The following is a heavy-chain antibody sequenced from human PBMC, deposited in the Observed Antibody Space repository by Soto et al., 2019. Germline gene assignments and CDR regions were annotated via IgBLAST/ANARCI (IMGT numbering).Heavy chain of an antibody. CDR3: AHTQGIVLVPAAIWY. CDR1: GFTFSSYA. Sequence: VGSLRLSCAASGFTFSSYAMSWVRQAPGKGLEWVSGITASGGSTSHADSVKGRFTISRDNSKNTLYLQMNSLRAEDTAVYYCAHTQGIVLVPAAIWYWGQGTLVTVSS. D-gene: IGHD2-2*02. J-gene: IGHJ4*02. CDR2: ITASGGST. V-gene: IGHV3-23*01.